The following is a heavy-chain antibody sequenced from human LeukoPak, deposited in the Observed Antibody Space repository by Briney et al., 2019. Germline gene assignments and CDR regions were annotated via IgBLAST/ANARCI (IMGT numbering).Heavy chain of an antibody. CDR1: GGSISSYY. Sequence: SETLSLTCTVSGGSISSYYWSWIRQAAGKGLEWIGRIYTSGSTNYNPSLKSRVTMSVDTSKNQFSLKLSSVTAADTAVYYCARDQFTMVRGAFFDYWGQGTLVTVSS. CDR3: ARDQFTMVRGAFFDY. J-gene: IGHJ4*02. CDR2: IYTSGST. V-gene: IGHV4-4*07. D-gene: IGHD3-10*01.